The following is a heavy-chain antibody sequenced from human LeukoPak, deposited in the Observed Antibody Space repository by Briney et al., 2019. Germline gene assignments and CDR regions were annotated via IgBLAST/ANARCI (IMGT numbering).Heavy chain of an antibody. CDR1: SGSINSYY. D-gene: IGHD6-13*01. CDR2: IYYSGTT. Sequence: SETLSLTCTVSSGSINSYYWSWIRQPPGKALEWIGYIYYSGTTKYNPSLKSRVTISVDTSKNQFSLKLSSVTAADTAVYYCARRRIAAAGRVMDVWGKGTTVTVSS. CDR3: ARRRIAAAGRVMDV. V-gene: IGHV4-59*01. J-gene: IGHJ6*03.